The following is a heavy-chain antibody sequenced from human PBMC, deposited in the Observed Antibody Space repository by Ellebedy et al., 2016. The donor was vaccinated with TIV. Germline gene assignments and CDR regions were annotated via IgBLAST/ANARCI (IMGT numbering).Heavy chain of an antibody. J-gene: IGHJ4*02. V-gene: IGHV3-74*01. CDR2: INSDGSST. Sequence: GGSLRLXCAASGFTFSSYWMHWVRQAPGKGLVWVSRINSDGSSTSYADSVKGRFTISRDNAKNSLYLQMNSLRAEDTAVYYCARASPRYYFDYWGQGTLVTVSS. CDR1: GFTFSSYW. CDR3: ARASPRYYFDY.